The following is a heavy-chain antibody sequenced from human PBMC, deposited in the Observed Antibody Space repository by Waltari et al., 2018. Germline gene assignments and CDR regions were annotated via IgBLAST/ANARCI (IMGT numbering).Heavy chain of an antibody. CDR1: GFPFSSYE. J-gene: IGHJ4*02. CDR2: ISSSGNTI. CDR3: ARDSIRTGEFDY. Sequence: EVQLVESGGGLVQPGGSLRLSGAASGFPFSSYERNWVRQAPGKGLEWVSYISSSGNTIYYADSVKGRFTISRDNAKNSLYLQMNSLRAEDTAVYYCARDSIRTGEFDYWGQGTLVTVSS. D-gene: IGHD7-27*01. V-gene: IGHV3-48*03.